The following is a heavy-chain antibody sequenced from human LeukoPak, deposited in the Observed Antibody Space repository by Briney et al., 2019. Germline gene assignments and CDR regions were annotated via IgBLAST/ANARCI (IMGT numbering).Heavy chain of an antibody. CDR1: GFTLSFYG. CDR2: ISSGPSAT. V-gene: IGHV3-48*01. Sequence: GGSLRLSCAVSGFTLSFYGMTWVRQAPGKGRGWVSYISSGPSATHYADSVKGRFTISRDNAKNSLYLQMNSLRAEDTALYYCARPTEPGWTTPHTFDIWGQGTMVTVSP. J-gene: IGHJ3*02. D-gene: IGHD4-17*01. CDR3: ARPTEPGWTTPHTFDI.